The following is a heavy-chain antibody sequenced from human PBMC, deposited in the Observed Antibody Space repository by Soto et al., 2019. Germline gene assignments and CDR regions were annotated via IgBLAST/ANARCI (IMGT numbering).Heavy chain of an antibody. J-gene: IGHJ4*02. D-gene: IGHD3-10*01. CDR3: AKDTRYYYGSGSSFDY. V-gene: IGHV3-23*01. CDR2: ISGSGGST. CDR1: GFTFSSYA. Sequence: EVQLLESGGGLVQPGGSLRLSCAASGFTFSSYAMSWVRQAPGKGLEWVSAISGSGGSTYYADSVKGRFTISRDNSKNTLNLQMNSLRAEDTAVYYGAKDTRYYYGSGSSFDYWGQGTLVTVSS.